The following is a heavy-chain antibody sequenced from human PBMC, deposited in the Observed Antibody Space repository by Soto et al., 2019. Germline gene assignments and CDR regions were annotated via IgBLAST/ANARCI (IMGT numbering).Heavy chain of an antibody. CDR3: AKGSHYDILTAYHAFDY. Sequence: GGSLSLSCAGSGFSFINHHMHWVRQAPEKGLEYVSGISASGSTIYYADSVKGRFTISRDNSKNTLYLQMNSLRAEDTALYYCAKGSHYDILTAYHAFDYWGPGTLVTVSS. V-gene: IGHV3-64*04. CDR1: GFSFINHH. CDR2: ISASGSTI. J-gene: IGHJ4*02. D-gene: IGHD3-9*01.